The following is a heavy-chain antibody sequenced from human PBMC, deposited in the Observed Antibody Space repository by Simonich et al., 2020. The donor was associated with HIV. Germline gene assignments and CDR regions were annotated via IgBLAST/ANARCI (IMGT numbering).Heavy chain of an antibody. CDR3: ARPAGTGTLGFDP. CDR1: GGSFSGYY. CDR2: INHSGST. V-gene: IGHV4-34*01. Sequence: QVQLQQWGAGLLKPSETLSLTCAVYGGSFSGYYWGWIRQPPGKWLELIGEINHSGSTNYNTPLKRRVTISVDTSKNQFSRKLSSVTAADTAVYYCARPAGTGTLGFDPWGQGTLVTVSS. J-gene: IGHJ5*02. D-gene: IGHD1-1*01.